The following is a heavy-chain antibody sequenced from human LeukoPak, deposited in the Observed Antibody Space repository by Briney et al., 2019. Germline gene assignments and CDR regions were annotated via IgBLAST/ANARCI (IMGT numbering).Heavy chain of an antibody. V-gene: IGHV4-34*01. CDR2: IHHSGST. D-gene: IGHD3-16*01. Sequence: PSETLSLTCAVYGASFSGFWSWIRQPPGEGLEWIGQIHHSGSTSYNPSLRSRVTISVDTSKNQFSLKLTSVTAADTAVYFCARHGGYYFDYWGQGTLVTVSS. CDR1: GASFSGF. CDR3: ARHGGYYFDY. J-gene: IGHJ4*02.